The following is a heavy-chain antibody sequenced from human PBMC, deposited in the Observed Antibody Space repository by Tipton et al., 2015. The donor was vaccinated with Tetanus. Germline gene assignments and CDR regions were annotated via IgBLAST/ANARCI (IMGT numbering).Heavy chain of an antibody. CDR1: GFTFSGSY. CDR3: AKATPPNYDFWSGYAYGMDV. V-gene: IGHV3-23*01. D-gene: IGHD3-3*01. J-gene: IGHJ6*02. Sequence: AVSGFTFSGSYMSWIRQAPGKGLEWVSAISGSGGSTYYADSVKGRFTISRDNSKNTLYLQMNSLRAEDTAVYYCAKATPPNYDFWSGYAYGMDVWGQGTTVTVSS. CDR2: ISGSGGST.